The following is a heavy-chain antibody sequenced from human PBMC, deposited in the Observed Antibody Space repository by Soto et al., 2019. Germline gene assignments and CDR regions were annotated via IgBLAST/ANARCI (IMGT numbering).Heavy chain of an antibody. CDR3: ARFPVVVPAARRPNWFDP. Sequence: ASVKVSCKASGYTFTSYGISWVRQAPGQGLEWMGWISAYNGNTNYAQKLQGRVTMTTDTSTSTAYMELRSLRSDDTAVYYCARFPVVVPAARRPNWFDPWGQGTLVTVSS. CDR2: ISAYNGNT. D-gene: IGHD2-2*01. CDR1: GYTFTSYG. J-gene: IGHJ5*02. V-gene: IGHV1-18*01.